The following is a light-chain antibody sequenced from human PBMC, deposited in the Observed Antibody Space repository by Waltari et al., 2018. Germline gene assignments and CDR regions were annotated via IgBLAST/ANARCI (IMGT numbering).Light chain of an antibody. V-gene: IGKV3-20*01. CDR1: QIVTRA. CDR2: GAS. CDR3: QHYLRLPVT. Sequence: EIVLTQSPGTLSLSPGASATISSRPSQIVTRALAWYQQKPGQAPRLLIYGASNRATGIPDRFSGSGSGTDFSLTISSLEPEDFAVYYCQHYLRLPVTFGQGTKVEVK. J-gene: IGKJ1*01.